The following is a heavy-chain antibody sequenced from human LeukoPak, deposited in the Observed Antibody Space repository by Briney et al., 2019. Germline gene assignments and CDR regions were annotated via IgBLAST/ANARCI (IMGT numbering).Heavy chain of an antibody. V-gene: IGHV3-72*01. CDR1: GLTFRDHY. CDR2: IRNKANSYTT. J-gene: IGHJ4*02. D-gene: IGHD1-26*01. CDR3: AREWDSGSYYLGYFDY. Sequence: GGSLRLSCAASGLTFRDHYMDWVRQAPGKGLEWVGRIRNKANSYTTEYAASVKGRFTISRDDSKNSLYLQMNSLKCEDMAVYYCAREWDSGSYYLGYFDYWGQGTLVTVSS.